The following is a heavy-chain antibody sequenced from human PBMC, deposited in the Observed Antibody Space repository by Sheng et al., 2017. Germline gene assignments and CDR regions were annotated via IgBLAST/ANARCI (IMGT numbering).Heavy chain of an antibody. D-gene: IGHD5-18*01. CDR2: VSYDGNKK. J-gene: IGHJ4*02. Sequence: ESGGGVVQPGRSLRLSCAPSDFTFRGYAMHWVRQAPGKGLEWVAVVSYDGNKKYYADSVKGRFTISRDNSDNTLYLQMDSLNPEDTAVYYCAKGQSAYSKSFDCWGQGTLVTVSS. CDR3: AKGQSAYSKSFDC. V-gene: IGHV3-30*04. CDR1: DFTFRGYA.